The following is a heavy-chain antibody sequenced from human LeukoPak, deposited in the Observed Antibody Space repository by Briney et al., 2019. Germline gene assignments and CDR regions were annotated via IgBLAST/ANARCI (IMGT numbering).Heavy chain of an antibody. V-gene: IGHV1-18*01. CDR3: ASPKRGSYDFRYNWFDP. CDR1: GYTFTSYG. J-gene: IGHJ5*02. Sequence: ASVKVSCKASGYTFTSYGISWVRQAPGQGLEWMGWISAYNGNTNYAQKFQGRVTITADESTSTAYMELSSLRSEDTAVYYCASPKRGSYDFRYNWFDPWGQGTLVTVSS. D-gene: IGHD3-3*01. CDR2: ISAYNGNT.